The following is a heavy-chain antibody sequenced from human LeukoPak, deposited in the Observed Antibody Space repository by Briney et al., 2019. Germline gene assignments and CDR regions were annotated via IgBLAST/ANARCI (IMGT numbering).Heavy chain of an antibody. V-gene: IGHV4-4*02. Sequence: SETLSLTCAVPGGSITTTNWWSWVRQPPGKGLEWIGEVHLSWATNYNLSLESRVSMSIDKSKNHLSLEVTSVTAADTAIYYCTRESGAFSPFGFWGQGTLVTVSS. D-gene: IGHD1-26*01. CDR2: VHLSWAT. CDR1: GGSITTTNW. CDR3: TRESGAFSPFGF. J-gene: IGHJ4*02.